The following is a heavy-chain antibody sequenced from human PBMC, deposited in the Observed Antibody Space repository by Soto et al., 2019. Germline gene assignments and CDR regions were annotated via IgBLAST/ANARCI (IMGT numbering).Heavy chain of an antibody. V-gene: IGHV3-23*01. CDR2: LSGSGDTT. J-gene: IGHJ4*02. D-gene: IGHD1-26*01. CDR3: AKARESGIYFYFDS. CDR1: GFTFSSAA. Sequence: GGSLRLSCAASGFTFSSAAVSWLRQAPGKGLEWVSTLSGSGDTTYYADSVKGRFTISRDNSKNTLYLQMNSLRAEDTALYYCAKARESGIYFYFDSWGQGALVTVSS.